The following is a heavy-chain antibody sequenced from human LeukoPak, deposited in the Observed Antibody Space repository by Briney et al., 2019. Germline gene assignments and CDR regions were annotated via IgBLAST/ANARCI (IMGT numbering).Heavy chain of an antibody. CDR3: ARGAYYYED. Sequence: TGGSLRLSCAASGFTFSSYWMNWVRQAPGKGLEWVSYISSSSSTIYYADSVKGRFTISRDNAKNSLYLQMNSLRAEDTAVYYCARGAYYYEDWGQGTLVTVSS. D-gene: IGHD3-22*01. V-gene: IGHV3-48*01. CDR1: GFTFSSYW. CDR2: ISSSSSTI. J-gene: IGHJ4*02.